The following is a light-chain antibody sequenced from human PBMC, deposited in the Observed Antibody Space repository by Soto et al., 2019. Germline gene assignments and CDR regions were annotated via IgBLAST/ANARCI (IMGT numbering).Light chain of an antibody. CDR1: QSISTW. V-gene: IGKV1-5*01. J-gene: IGKJ2*01. CDR3: QEYNNWPHT. CDR2: GAS. Sequence: DIQMTQSPSTLSASVGDRVTITCRASQSISTWLAWYQQKPGKAPKLLIYGASSLESGVPSRFSGSGYGTEFTLIISSLQPVDFATYYCQEYNNWPHTFGQGPKVEIK.